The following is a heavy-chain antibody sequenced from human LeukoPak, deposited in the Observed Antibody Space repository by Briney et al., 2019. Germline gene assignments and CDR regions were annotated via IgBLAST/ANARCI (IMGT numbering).Heavy chain of an antibody. CDR1: GFSFSSFA. CDR3: AKDKGLRYCSSASCPYYYYGMDV. Sequence: GGSLRLSCAASGFSFSSFAMSWVRQAPGKGLAWVSAISGSGDSTYYADSVKGRFTISRDNSKNTLYLQMNSLRAEDTAIYYYAKDKGLRYCSSASCPYYYYGMDVWGQGTTVTVSS. V-gene: IGHV3-23*01. CDR2: ISGSGDST. D-gene: IGHD2-2*01. J-gene: IGHJ6*02.